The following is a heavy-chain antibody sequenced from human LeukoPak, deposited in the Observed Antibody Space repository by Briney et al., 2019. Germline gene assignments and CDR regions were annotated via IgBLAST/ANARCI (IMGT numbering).Heavy chain of an antibody. D-gene: IGHD2-15*01. CDR1: GGSISSSTYY. J-gene: IGHJ4*02. CDR3: ARPSLYCSGGGCSYFDY. CDR2: IYSSGTT. V-gene: IGHV4-39*01. Sequence: SETLSITCTVSGGSISSSTYYWGWIRQPPGKGLEWVGSIYSSGTTYYNPSLKSRVTISVDTSNNQFSLRLSSVTAADTAVYYCARPSLYCSGGGCSYFDYWGQGTLVTVSS.